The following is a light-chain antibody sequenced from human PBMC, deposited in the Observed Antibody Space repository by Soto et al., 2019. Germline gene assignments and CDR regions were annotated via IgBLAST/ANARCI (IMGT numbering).Light chain of an antibody. CDR1: SDVGGYNY. CDR2: DVS. Sequence: QSAPNQPAPVSWAPGQSITNSFTGSDVGGYNYVSWYQQHPGKAPKLMIYDVSNRPSGVSNRFSGSKSGNTASLTISGLQVEDEADYYCSSYTNSNTLVFGTGTKVTVL. V-gene: IGLV2-14*01. J-gene: IGLJ1*01. CDR3: SSYTNSNTLV.